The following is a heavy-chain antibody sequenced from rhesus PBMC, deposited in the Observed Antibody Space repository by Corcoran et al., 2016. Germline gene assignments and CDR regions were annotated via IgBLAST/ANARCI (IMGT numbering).Heavy chain of an antibody. CDR3: AIVRPRGTVTGSSLDV. CDR1: GASISSYW. V-gene: IGHV4-80*01. D-gene: IGHD4-23*01. J-gene: IGHJ5-2*02. Sequence: QVQLQESGPGLVKPSETLSLTCTVSGASISSYWWSWIRQPPGKGLEWIGEINGNSGSTHYNPSLKSRVTISRDTSKNQFSLKLSSVTAADTAVYYCAIVRPRGTVTGSSLDVWGRGVLVTVSS. CDR2: INGNSGST.